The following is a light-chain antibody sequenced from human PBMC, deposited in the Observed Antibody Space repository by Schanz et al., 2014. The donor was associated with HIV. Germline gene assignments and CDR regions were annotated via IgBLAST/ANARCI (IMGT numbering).Light chain of an antibody. CDR3: QQLNSYLWT. CDR2: KAS. CDR1: QSISSW. Sequence: DIQMTQSPSTLSASVGDRVTITCRASQSISSWLAWYQQKPGKAPKLLIYKASNLESGVPSRFSGSGSGAEFILTISSLQPDDFATYYCQQLNSYLWTFGQGTKVEI. V-gene: IGKV1-5*03. J-gene: IGKJ1*01.